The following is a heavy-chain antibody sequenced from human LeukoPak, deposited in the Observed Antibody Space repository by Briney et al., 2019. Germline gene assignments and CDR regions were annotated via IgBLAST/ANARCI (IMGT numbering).Heavy chain of an antibody. J-gene: IGHJ4*02. D-gene: IGHD2-21*01. Sequence: PGGSLRLSCAASGFTFSSYGMHWVRQAPGKGLEWVAVIWYDGSNKYYEDSVKGLFTISRDNSKNTIYLQINSLRAEDTAVYYCARDLGAYCGGDCYDYWGQGTLVTVSS. CDR3: ARDLGAYCGGDCYDY. CDR2: IWYDGSNK. V-gene: IGHV3-33*01. CDR1: GFTFSSYG.